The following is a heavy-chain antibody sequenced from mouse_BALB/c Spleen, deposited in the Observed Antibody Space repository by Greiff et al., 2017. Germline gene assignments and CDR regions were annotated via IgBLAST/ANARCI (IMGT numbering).Heavy chain of an antibody. CDR2: INPSNGRT. D-gene: IGHD2-14*01. CDR1: GYTFTSYW. V-gene: IGHV1S81*02. CDR3: ARRDRSYWYFDV. Sequence: VQLQQPGAELVKPGASVKLSCKASGYTFTSYWMHWVKQRPGQGLEWIGEINPSNGRTNYNEKFKSKATLTVDKSSSTAYMQLSSLTSEDSAVYYCARRDRSYWYFDVWGAGTTVTVAS. J-gene: IGHJ1*01.